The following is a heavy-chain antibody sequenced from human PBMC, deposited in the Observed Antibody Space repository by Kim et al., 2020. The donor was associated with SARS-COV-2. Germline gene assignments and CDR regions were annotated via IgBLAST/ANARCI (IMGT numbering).Heavy chain of an antibody. D-gene: IGHD6-6*01. Sequence: GESLKISCKGSGYSFTSYWIGWVRQMPGKGLEWMGIIYPGDSDTRYSPSLQGQVTISADKSISTAYLQWSSLKASDTAMYYCARHAIAAREVNWFDPWGQGTLVTVSS. V-gene: IGHV5-51*01. CDR2: IYPGDSDT. CDR3: ARHAIAAREVNWFDP. CDR1: GYSFTSYW. J-gene: IGHJ5*02.